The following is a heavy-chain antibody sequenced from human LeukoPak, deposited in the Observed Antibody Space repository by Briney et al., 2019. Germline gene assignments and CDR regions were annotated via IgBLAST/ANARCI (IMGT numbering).Heavy chain of an antibody. D-gene: IGHD4-17*01. CDR3: AKSHPPTVTTEEGEYLQH. V-gene: IGHV3-30*18. CDR1: GFTSSSSG. CDR2: ISFDGSNQ. J-gene: IGHJ1*01. Sequence: PGRCLRLSCAPSGFTSSSSGMHWVRQAPGQGLEWVAVISFDGSNQYYADSVKGRFTIYRDNFKNTVYLQMNSLRAEETAVYYCAKSHPPTVTTEEGEYLQHWGQGTLVTVSS.